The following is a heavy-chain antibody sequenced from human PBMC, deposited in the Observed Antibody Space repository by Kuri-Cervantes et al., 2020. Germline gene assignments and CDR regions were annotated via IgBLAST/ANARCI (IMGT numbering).Heavy chain of an antibody. CDR2: ISSSSSTI. CDR1: GFTFSSHS. D-gene: IGHD4-11*01. J-gene: IGHJ4*02. V-gene: IGHV3-48*01. Sequence: GESLKISCAASGFTFSSHSLNWVRQAPGKGLEWISYISSSSSTIYYADSVKGRFTISRDNAKDSLYLQMNSLRAEDTAVYYCARVPPLGLQPNPYFDYWGQGTLVTVSS. CDR3: ARVPPLGLQPNPYFDY.